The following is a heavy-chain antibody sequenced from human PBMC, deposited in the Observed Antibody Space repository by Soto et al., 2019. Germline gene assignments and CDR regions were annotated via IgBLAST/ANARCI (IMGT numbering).Heavy chain of an antibody. CDR1: GFSLSTDAVG. CDR3: AHRIAAPGRTLDY. Sequence: QITLKESGPTLVRPTQTPTLTCTVSGFSLSTDAVGVAWIRQPPGKALEWLALIYWNDEARYKSSLNNRLTITKDTSKSQVVLTMTDMAPLDTATYFCAHRIAAPGRTLDYWGQGILVTVSS. CDR2: IYWNDEA. D-gene: IGHD6-13*01. J-gene: IGHJ4*02. V-gene: IGHV2-5*01.